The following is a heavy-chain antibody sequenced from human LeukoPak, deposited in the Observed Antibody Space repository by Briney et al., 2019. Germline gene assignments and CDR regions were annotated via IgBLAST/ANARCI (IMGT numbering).Heavy chain of an antibody. Sequence: GGSLRLSCAASGFTVSSNYMSWVRQAPGKGLEWVSVIYSGGSTYYADSVKGRFTISRDNSKNTLYLQMNSLRVEDTAVYYCARAPTVLVGYCSSSSCQADYWGQGTLVTVSS. J-gene: IGHJ4*02. D-gene: IGHD2-2*01. CDR2: IYSGGST. V-gene: IGHV3-66*01. CDR1: GFTVSSNY. CDR3: ARAPTVLVGYCSSSSCQADY.